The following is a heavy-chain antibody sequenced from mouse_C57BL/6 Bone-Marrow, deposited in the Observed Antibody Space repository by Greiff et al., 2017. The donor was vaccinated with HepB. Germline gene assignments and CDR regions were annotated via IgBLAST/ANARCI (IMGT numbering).Heavy chain of an antibody. J-gene: IGHJ1*03. V-gene: IGHV5-16*01. CDR1: GFTFSDYY. CDR3: ARDPGPSYYGNYNWYFDV. CDR2: INYDGSST. Sequence: EVKLVESEGGLVQPGSSMKLSCTASGFTFSDYYMAWVRQVPEKGLEWVANINYDGSSTYYLDSLKSRFIISRDNAKNILYLQMSSLKSEDTATYYCARDPGPSYYGNYNWYFDVWGTGTTVTVSS. D-gene: IGHD2-10*01.